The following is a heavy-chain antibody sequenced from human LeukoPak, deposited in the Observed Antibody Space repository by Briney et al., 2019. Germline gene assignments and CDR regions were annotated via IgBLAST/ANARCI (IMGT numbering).Heavy chain of an antibody. Sequence: ASVRVSCKASGYTFTGYYMHWVRQAPGQGLEWMGWINPNSGGTNYAQKFQGRVTMTRDTSISTAYMELSRLRSDDTAVYYCAREGSGCDVFDIWGQGTMVTVSS. D-gene: IGHD6-19*01. CDR1: GYTFTGYY. CDR2: INPNSGGT. V-gene: IGHV1-2*02. CDR3: AREGSGCDVFDI. J-gene: IGHJ3*02.